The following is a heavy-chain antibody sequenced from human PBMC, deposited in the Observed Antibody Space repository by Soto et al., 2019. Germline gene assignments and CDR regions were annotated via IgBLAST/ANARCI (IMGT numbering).Heavy chain of an antibody. CDR3: ARVTTDTYYFGY. Sequence: ASVQVSCKVSGYTLTELSMHWVRQAPGKGLEWMGGFDPEDGETIYAQKFKGRVTMTEDTSTDTAYMELSSLRSEDTAVYYCARVTTDTYYFGYWGQGSLVTVS. V-gene: IGHV1-24*01. D-gene: IGHD4-17*01. CDR2: FDPEDGET. J-gene: IGHJ4*02. CDR1: GYTLTELS.